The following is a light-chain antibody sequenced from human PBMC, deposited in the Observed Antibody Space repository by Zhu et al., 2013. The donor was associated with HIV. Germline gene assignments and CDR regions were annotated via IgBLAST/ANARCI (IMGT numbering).Light chain of an antibody. V-gene: IGKV1-5*01. Sequence: DIQMTQSPSTLSASVGDTVTITCRASQNIGRWVAWYHHKPGQVPKVLIYDASDSPRGVPTRFRGTGSGSEFTLTITSLQPDDFATYYCQQFNTYPFTFGPGTEVDIK. J-gene: IGKJ3*01. CDR1: QNIGRW. CDR2: DAS. CDR3: QQFNTYPFT.